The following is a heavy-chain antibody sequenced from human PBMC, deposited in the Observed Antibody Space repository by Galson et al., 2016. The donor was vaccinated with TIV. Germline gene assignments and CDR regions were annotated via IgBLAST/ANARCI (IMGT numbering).Heavy chain of an antibody. CDR3: ARGGVIRGLDF. CDR2: IDPNSGAT. Sequence: SVKVSCKASGYPFTDSWMHWVRQAPGEGLEWMGWIDPNSGATPYAQKFQGRVTMTRDTSTSTTYVELSRLTSDDTADYYCARGGVIRGLDFWGQGTLVTVSS. CDR1: GYPFTDSW. D-gene: IGHD3-16*02. J-gene: IGHJ4*02. V-gene: IGHV1-2*02.